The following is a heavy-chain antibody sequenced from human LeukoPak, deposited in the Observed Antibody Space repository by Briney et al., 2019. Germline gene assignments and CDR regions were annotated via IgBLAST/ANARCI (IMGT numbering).Heavy chain of an antibody. CDR2: IYYSGST. CDR1: GGSISSSSYY. D-gene: IGHD3-10*01. J-gene: IGHJ3*02. CDR3: ARDDRGAFDI. V-gene: IGHV4-39*07. Sequence: SETLSLTCTVSGGSISSSSYYWGWIRQPPGKGLEWIGSIYYSGSTYYNPSLKSRVTISVDTSKNQFSLKLSSVTAADTAVYYCARDDRGAFDIWGQGTMVTVSS.